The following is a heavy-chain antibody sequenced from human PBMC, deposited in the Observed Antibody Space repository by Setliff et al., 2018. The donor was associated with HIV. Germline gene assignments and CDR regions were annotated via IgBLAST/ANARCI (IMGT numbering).Heavy chain of an antibody. V-gene: IGHV4-59*01. CDR2: IYYSGST. D-gene: IGHD5-12*01. J-gene: IGHJ6*02. CDR3: ARDHIVATIRDYYYGMDV. Sequence: SETLSLTCTVSSDSISPYYWSWIRQPPGRGLEWIGFIYYSGSTNYSPSLKSRVTISLDSSKDQFSLKLTSVTPADTAVYYCARDHIVATIRDYYYGMDVWGQGTTVTVSS. CDR1: SDSISPYY.